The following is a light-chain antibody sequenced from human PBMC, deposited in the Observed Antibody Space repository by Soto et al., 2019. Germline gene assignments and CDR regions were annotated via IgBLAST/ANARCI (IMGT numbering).Light chain of an antibody. V-gene: IGKV1-5*01. CDR1: QIFGTW. J-gene: IGKJ1*01. CDR2: DVS. Sequence: DSQMTQSPSTLSASVGDRVTITCRASQIFGTWLAWYQQKPGKAPKVLISDVSNLESGVPSRFSGSGSGTDFTSTLSTLQPDDFATYYCHQHNRPFGQGTKVEIK. CDR3: HQHNRP.